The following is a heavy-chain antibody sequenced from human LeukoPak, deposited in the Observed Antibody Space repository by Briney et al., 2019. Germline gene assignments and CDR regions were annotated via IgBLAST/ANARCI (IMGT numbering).Heavy chain of an antibody. Sequence: PGGSLRLSCAASGFSLSSYWMSWVRQAPGKGLEWVANIKQDESEHDDVDSVKGRFTISRDNAKNSMYLQMSSMRDEATAVYYCATYSGAHHKTFDDWGQGTLVSVCS. J-gene: IGHJ4*02. V-gene: IGHV3-7*01. D-gene: IGHD1-26*01. CDR3: ATYSGAHHKTFDD. CDR2: IKQDESEH. CDR1: GFSLSSYW.